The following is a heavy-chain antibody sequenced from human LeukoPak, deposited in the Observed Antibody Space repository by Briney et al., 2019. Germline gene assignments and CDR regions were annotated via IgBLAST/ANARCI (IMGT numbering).Heavy chain of an antibody. CDR2: IHYKGGT. V-gene: IGHV4-59*08. Sequence: SETLSLTRTISGDSINGHYWSWIRQPPGKRLEWIGDIHYKGGTNYNLSLKSRVTISVDTSKNHLSLNLTSVLAADTAIYYCARRDTGWNYCDYWGQGILVTVSS. CDR1: GDSINGHY. CDR3: ARRDTGWNYCDY. J-gene: IGHJ4*02. D-gene: IGHD6-19*01.